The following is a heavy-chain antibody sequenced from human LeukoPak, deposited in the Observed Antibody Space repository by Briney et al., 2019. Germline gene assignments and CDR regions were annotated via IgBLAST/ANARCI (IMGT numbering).Heavy chain of an antibody. CDR1: GFSLSTSGVG. J-gene: IGHJ4*02. CDR3: AHRRSDYSYGYLGYFDY. V-gene: IGHV2-5*02. CDR2: IYWDDDK. Sequence: SGPTLVKPTQTLTLTCTFSGFSLSTSGVGVGWIRQPPGKALEWLALIYWDDDKRYSPSLKSRLTITKDTSKNQVVLTMTNMDPVDTATYYCAHRRSDYSYGYLGYFDYWGQGTLVTVSS. D-gene: IGHD5-18*01.